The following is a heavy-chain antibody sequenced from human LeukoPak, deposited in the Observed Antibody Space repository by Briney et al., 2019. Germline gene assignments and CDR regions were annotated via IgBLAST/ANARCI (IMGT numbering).Heavy chain of an antibody. CDR2: IRSKAYGGTT. J-gene: IGHJ3*02. V-gene: IGHV3-49*04. Sequence: GGSLRLSCTASGFTFGDYAMSWVRQAPGKGPEWVGFIRSKAYGGTTEYAASVKGRFTIPRDDSKSIAYLQMNSLKTEDTAVYYCTRGPRGDPDAFDIWGQGTMVTVSS. CDR3: TRGPRGDPDAFDI. D-gene: IGHD3-3*01. CDR1: GFTFGDYA.